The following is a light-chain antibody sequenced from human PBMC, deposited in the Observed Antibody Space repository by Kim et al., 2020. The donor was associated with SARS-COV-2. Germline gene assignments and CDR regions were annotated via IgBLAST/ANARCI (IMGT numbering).Light chain of an antibody. Sequence: CPGKRAPPSCRASQSVSNSRLAWYQQKPGQASRLLIYDASSRATGITDRFSGSGSGTDFTLTISRLEPEDFAVYYCQQYGASSLTFGGGTKVDIK. J-gene: IGKJ4*01. CDR1: QSVSNSR. CDR3: QQYGASSLT. CDR2: DAS. V-gene: IGKV3-20*01.